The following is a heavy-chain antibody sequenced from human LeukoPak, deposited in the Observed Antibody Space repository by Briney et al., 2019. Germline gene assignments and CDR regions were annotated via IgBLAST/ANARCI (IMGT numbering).Heavy chain of an antibody. V-gene: IGHV4-34*01. Sequence: SETLSLNCAVYGGSFSGYYWSWIRQPPGNGLEWIGEINHSGSTNYNPSLKSRVTISVDTSKNQFSLKLSSVTAADTAVYYCARLSSGYSSSWYYYYYYMDVWGKGTTVTISS. D-gene: IGHD6-13*01. CDR3: ARLSSGYSSSWYYYYYYMDV. J-gene: IGHJ6*03. CDR1: GGSFSGYY. CDR2: INHSGST.